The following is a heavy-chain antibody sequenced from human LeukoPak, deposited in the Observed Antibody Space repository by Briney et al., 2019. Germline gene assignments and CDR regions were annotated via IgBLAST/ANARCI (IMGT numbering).Heavy chain of an antibody. Sequence: GGSLRLSCAASGXTFDDYAMHWVRQAPGEGVEWVFLISGDGGSTYYADFVKGRFTISRDNSKNSLYLQMSSLRTEDTALYYCARDTLSGRYWATRTNFDYWGQGTLVTVSS. CDR3: ARDTLSGRYWATRTNFDY. J-gene: IGHJ4*02. D-gene: IGHD1-26*01. V-gene: IGHV3-43*02. CDR1: GXTFDDYA. CDR2: ISGDGGST.